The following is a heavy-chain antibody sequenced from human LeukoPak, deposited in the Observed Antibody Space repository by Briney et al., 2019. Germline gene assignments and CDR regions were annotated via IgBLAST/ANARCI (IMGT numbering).Heavy chain of an antibody. J-gene: IGHJ4*02. Sequence: ASVKVSCKASGYTFTYYYMHWVGQARGQGLEWMGWINPNIAGTNYAQKFQGRVTMTSDPSISTAYMELSRLRSDDTAVYYCAREGVVGATIGSDYWGQGTLVTVSS. CDR1: GYTFTYYY. D-gene: IGHD1-26*01. V-gene: IGHV1-2*02. CDR2: INPNIAGT. CDR3: AREGVVGATIGSDY.